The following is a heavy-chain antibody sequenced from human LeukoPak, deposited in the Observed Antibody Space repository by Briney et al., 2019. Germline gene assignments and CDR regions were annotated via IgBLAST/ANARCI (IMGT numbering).Heavy chain of an antibody. CDR2: ISYTGST. Sequence: SETLSLTCTVSGASINSAGYYWSWIRQLPGKGLEWIGYISYTGSTYYNPSLKSRVIISRDASKNQFSLKLSSVTAADTAIYYCARGDYWGQGTLVTVSS. J-gene: IGHJ4*02. CDR3: ARGDY. CDR1: GASINSAGYY. V-gene: IGHV4-31*03.